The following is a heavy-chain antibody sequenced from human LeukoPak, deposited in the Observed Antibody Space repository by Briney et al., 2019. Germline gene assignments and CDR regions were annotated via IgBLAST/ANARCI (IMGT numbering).Heavy chain of an antibody. Sequence: PSETLSLTCTVSGYSISSGYYWGWIRQPPGKGLEWIGSVYHSGSTYYNPSLKSRVTISIDTSKNQFSLKLGSVTAADTAVYYCARGWDTPMVNPSCYDPWGQGILVTVSS. CDR1: GYSISSGYY. J-gene: IGHJ5*02. CDR3: ARGWDTPMVNPSCYDP. V-gene: IGHV4-38-2*02. CDR2: VYHSGST. D-gene: IGHD5-18*01.